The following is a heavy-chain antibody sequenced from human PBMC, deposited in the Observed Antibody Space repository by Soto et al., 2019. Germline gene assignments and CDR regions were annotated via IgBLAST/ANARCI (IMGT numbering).Heavy chain of an antibody. Sequence: GGSLRLSCAASGFTFSSYAMHWVRQAPGKGLEWVAVISYDGSNKYYADSVKGRFTISRDNSKNTLYLQMNSLRAEDTAVYYCARGGGPFLSSGWSLFDYWGQGTLVTVSS. CDR2: ISYDGSNK. J-gene: IGHJ4*02. V-gene: IGHV3-30-3*01. CDR3: ARGGGPFLSSGWSLFDY. CDR1: GFTFSSYA. D-gene: IGHD6-19*01.